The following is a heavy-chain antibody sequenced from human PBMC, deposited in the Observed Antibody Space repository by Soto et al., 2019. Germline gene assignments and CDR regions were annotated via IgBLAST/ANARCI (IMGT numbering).Heavy chain of an antibody. V-gene: IGHV3-33*01. D-gene: IGHD2-21*02. J-gene: IGHJ6*02. CDR3: AREHIMVVTATNYYYYYGTDV. Sequence: QVQLVESGGSVVQPGRSLRVSCAASGFTFSSYGMHWVRQAPGKGLEWVAVIWYDGSNKYYADSVKGRFTISRDNSKNTLYLQMNSLRAEDTAVYYCAREHIMVVTATNYYYYYGTDVWGQGTTVTVSS. CDR2: IWYDGSNK. CDR1: GFTFSSYG.